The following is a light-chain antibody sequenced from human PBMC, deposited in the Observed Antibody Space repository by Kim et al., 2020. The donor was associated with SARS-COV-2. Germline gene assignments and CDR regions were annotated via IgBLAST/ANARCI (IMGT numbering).Light chain of an antibody. CDR3: QQYNQWSPGLS. Sequence: SGERATVSFRASPSISSALAWYQQKPGQAPRLLIHGASTRANEVPARFSGSGSETECTLTISSMQSEDSAVYYCQQYNQWSPGLSFGGGTKVDIK. CDR1: PSISSA. J-gene: IGKJ4*01. V-gene: IGKV3-15*01. CDR2: GAS.